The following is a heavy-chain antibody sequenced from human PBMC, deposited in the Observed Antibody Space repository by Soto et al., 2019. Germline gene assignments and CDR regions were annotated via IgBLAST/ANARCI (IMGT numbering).Heavy chain of an antibody. Sequence: QSXECLRLSCAASGFTFSSYAMSWVGQAPGKGLEWVSAISGSGGSTYYADSVKGRFTISRDNSKNTLYLQMNSLRAEDTAVYYCATRGVVLVAGTFYYYGMDVWGQGTTVTVSS. V-gene: IGHV3-23*01. CDR2: ISGSGGST. CDR1: GFTFSSYA. J-gene: IGHJ6*02. D-gene: IGHD2-15*01. CDR3: ATRGVVLVAGTFYYYGMDV.